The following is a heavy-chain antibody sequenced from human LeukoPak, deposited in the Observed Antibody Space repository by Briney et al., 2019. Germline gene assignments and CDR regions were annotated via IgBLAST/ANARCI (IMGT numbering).Heavy chain of an antibody. J-gene: IGHJ4*02. CDR3: ARGIAVAGTYFGY. D-gene: IGHD6-19*01. CDR2: IYSGDIT. Sequence: GGSLRLSCAASGFTVSTNYMSWVRQAPGKGLEWVSVIYSGDITYYADSVKGRFTISRDNSKNTLYLQMNSLRAEDTAVYYCARGIAVAGTYFGYWGQGTLVTVSS. V-gene: IGHV3-53*01. CDR1: GFTVSTNY.